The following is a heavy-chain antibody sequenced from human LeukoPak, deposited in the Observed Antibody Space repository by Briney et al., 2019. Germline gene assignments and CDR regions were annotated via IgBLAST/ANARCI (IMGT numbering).Heavy chain of an antibody. CDR2: IKQDGSEK. Sequence: GGSLRLSCAASGFTFSSYWMSWVRQAPGKGLEWVANIKQDGSEKYYVDSVKGRFTISRDNAKNSLYLQMNSLRAEDTAVYYCARTHSSSWYPDAFDIWGQGTMVTVSS. J-gene: IGHJ3*02. CDR3: ARTHSSSWYPDAFDI. V-gene: IGHV3-7*01. CDR1: GFTFSSYW. D-gene: IGHD6-13*01.